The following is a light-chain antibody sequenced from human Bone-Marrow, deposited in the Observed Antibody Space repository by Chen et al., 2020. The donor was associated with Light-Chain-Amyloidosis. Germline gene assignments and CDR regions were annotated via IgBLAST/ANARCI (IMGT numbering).Light chain of an antibody. CDR2: EDD. CDR3: QSYQGSSQGV. CDR1: SRSIATNY. J-gene: IGLJ3*02. V-gene: IGLV6-57*01. Sequence: NFMLTHPHSVSESPGQTVIIYCTRSSRSIATNYVQWYQQRPASSPTTVIYEDDQRPSGVPYRFSGSIDRSSNSAALTISGLKTEDEADYYCQSYQGSSQGVFGGGTKLTVL.